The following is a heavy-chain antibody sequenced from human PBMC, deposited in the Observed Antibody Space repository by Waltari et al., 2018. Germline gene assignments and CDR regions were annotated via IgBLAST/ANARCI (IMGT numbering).Heavy chain of an antibody. CDR2: INHSGST. CDR3: ARDLAGRYQLPHTKGCWFDP. V-gene: IGHV4-34*01. CDR1: GGSFSGYY. Sequence: QVQLQQWRAGLLKPSETLSLTRAVSGGSFSGYYLDWIRQPPGKGLEWIGEINHSGSTNYNPSLKSRVTISVETSKNQFSLKLSSVTAADTAVYYCARDLAGRYQLPHTKGCWFDPWGQGTLVTVSS. D-gene: IGHD2-2*01. J-gene: IGHJ5*02.